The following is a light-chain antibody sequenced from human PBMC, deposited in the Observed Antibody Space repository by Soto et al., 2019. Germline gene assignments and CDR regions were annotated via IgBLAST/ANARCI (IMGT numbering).Light chain of an antibody. CDR2: GAS. CDR1: QSVSSSY. Sequence: EIVLTQSPGTLSLSPGERATLSCRASQSVSSSYLAWYQQKPGQAPRLLIYGASSRATGIPDRFSGSGSGTDFTLTSSRLEPEDFAVYYCHHYGSSPPPWTFGQGNKVEIK. V-gene: IGKV3-20*01. CDR3: HHYGSSPPPWT. J-gene: IGKJ1*01.